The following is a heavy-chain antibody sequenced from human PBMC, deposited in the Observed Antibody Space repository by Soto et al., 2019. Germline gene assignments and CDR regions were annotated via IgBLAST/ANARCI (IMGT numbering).Heavy chain of an antibody. D-gene: IGHD3-9*01. CDR1: GFTFSSYS. J-gene: IGHJ3*02. V-gene: IGHV3-21*01. Sequence: GGSLRLSCAASGFTFSSYSMNWVRQAPGKGLEWVSSISISSSYIYYADSVKGRFTISRDNAKNSLYLQMSSLRAEDTAVYYCARGQTTYYDILTGYQPSAFDIWGQGTMVTVSS. CDR2: ISISSSYI. CDR3: ARGQTTYYDILTGYQPSAFDI.